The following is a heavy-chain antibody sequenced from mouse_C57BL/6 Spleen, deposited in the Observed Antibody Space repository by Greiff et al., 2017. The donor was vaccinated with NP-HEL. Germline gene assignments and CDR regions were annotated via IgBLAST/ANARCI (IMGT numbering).Heavy chain of an antibody. V-gene: IGHV1-22*01. CDR1: GYTFTDYN. J-gene: IGHJ4*01. CDR3: ARKAYYGSSYDAMDY. Sequence: VQLQQSGPELVKPGASVKMSCKASGYTFTDYNMHWVKQSHGKSLEWIGYINPNNGGTSYNQKFKGKATLTVNKSSSTAYMELRSLTSEDSAVYYCARKAYYGSSYDAMDYWGQGTSVTVSS. CDR2: INPNNGGT. D-gene: IGHD1-1*01.